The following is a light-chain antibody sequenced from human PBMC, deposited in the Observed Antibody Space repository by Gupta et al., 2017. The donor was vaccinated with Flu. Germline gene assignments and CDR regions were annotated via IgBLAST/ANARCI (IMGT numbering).Light chain of an antibody. CDR1: KVGTTS. V-gene: IGLV3-21*02. CDR2: DDS. J-gene: IGLJ3*02. CDR3: QVWDSISDQVL. Sequence: SFVLTQPPSVSVAPGQTASITCGGNKVGTTSVHWYQQKAGQAPVVVRYDDSDRHAGIPERVSGSKSGNTATLTISRVEAGDEADYYCQVWDSISDQVLFGGGTTLTVL.